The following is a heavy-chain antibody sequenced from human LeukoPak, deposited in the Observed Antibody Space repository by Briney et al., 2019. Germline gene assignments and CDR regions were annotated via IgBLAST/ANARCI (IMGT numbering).Heavy chain of an antibody. CDR1: GDSISSDY. J-gene: IGHJ4*02. CDR2: IYSGGST. CDR3: ARDHSSADYLGVFGY. V-gene: IGHV4-4*07. D-gene: IGHD3-22*01. Sequence: SETLSLTCTVSGDSISSDYWSWIRQPAGKGLEWIGRIYSGGSTNYNPSLRSRVSMSVDTSKNQFSLRLSSVTAADTAVYFCARDHSSADYLGVFGYWGQGTLVTVPS.